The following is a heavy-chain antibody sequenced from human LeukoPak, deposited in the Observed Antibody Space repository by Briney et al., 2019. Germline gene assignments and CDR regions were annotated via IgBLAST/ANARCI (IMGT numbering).Heavy chain of an antibody. J-gene: IGHJ4*01. CDR3: AKESDRRXWFGXXTQGYYF. Sequence: TGGSLRLSCAASGFTFSSYGMHWVRQAPGKGLEWVAVISYDGSNKYYADSAKGRFTISRDNSKNTLYLQMNSLRAEDTAVYYCAKESDRRXWFGXXTQGYYF. V-gene: IGHV3-30*18. D-gene: IGHD3-10*01. CDR1: GFTFSSYG. CDR2: ISYDGSNK.